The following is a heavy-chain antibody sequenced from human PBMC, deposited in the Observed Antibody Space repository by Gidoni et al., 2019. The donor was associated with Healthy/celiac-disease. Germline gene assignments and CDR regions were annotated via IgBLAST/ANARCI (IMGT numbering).Heavy chain of an antibody. CDR3: AREGLSYDSSGYYPY. J-gene: IGHJ4*02. CDR2: IIPIFGTA. V-gene: IGHV1-69*01. D-gene: IGHD3-22*01. Sequence: QVQLVQFAAEVKNPGSSVKVFCTASGGPFSSYATSWVRQAPGQGLEWMGGIIPIFGTANYAQKFQGRVTITADESTSTAYMELSSLRSEDTAVYYCAREGLSYDSSGYYPYWGQGTLVTVSS. CDR1: GGPFSSYA.